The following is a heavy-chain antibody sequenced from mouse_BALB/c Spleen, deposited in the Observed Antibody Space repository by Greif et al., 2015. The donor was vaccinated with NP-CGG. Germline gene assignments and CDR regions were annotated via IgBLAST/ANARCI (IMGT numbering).Heavy chain of an antibody. J-gene: IGHJ2*01. Sequence: QVQLKESGAELAKPGASVKMSCKASGYTFTSYWMHWVKQRPGQGLEWIGYINPSTGYTEYNQKFKDKATLTADKSSSTAYMQRSSLTSEDSAVYYCARRTQHFDYWGQGTTLTVSS. D-gene: IGHD6-1*01. CDR3: ARRTQHFDY. CDR2: INPSTGYT. CDR1: GYTFTSYW. V-gene: IGHV1-7*01.